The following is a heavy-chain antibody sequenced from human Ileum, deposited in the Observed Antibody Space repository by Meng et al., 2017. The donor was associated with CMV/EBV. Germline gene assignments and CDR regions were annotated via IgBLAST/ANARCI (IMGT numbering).Heavy chain of an antibody. CDR2: ISNDGSTT. Sequence: ASGFKFSVYWMQWVRQAPGKGLEWVSRISNDGSTTTYADSVKGRFTVSRDNAKDTLYLQVNSLRAEDTAVYYCARGGVISAASSDSWGQGTLVTVSS. CDR3: ARGGVISAASSDS. CDR1: GFKFSVYW. J-gene: IGHJ5*01. V-gene: IGHV3-74*01. D-gene: IGHD3-10*01.